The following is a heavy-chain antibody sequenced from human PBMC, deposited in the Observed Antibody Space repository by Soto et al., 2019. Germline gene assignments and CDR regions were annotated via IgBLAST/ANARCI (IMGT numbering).Heavy chain of an antibody. CDR2: INHSGST. J-gene: IGHJ4*02. CDR1: GGSFSGYY. Sequence: SETLSLTCAVYGGSFSGYYWSWIRQPPGKGLEWIGEINHSGSTNYNPSLKSRVTISVDTSKNQFSLKLSSVTAADTAVYYCARGDDWTVQGSLANNQSKYRNKAIDYWGQGTLVTVSS. CDR3: ARGDDWTVQGSLANNQSKYRNKAIDY. D-gene: IGHD3-10*01. V-gene: IGHV4-34*01.